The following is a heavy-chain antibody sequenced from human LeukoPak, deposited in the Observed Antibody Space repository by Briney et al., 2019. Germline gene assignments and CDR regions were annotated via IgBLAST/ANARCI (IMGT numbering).Heavy chain of an antibody. D-gene: IGHD1-26*01. J-gene: IGHJ4*02. CDR2: INPNSGNT. Sequence: ASVKVSCKASGYTFNSYDINWVRQATGQGREWMGWINPNSGNTGYAQKFQSRDTMTKNTSISTAYMELSSLRSEDTAVYYCAREVYRGRYYDYWGQGTLVTFSS. V-gene: IGHV1-8*01. CDR1: GYTFNSYD. CDR3: AREVYRGRYYDY.